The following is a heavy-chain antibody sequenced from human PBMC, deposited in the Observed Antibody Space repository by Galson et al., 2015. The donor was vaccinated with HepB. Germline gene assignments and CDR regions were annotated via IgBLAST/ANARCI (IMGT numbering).Heavy chain of an antibody. CDR3: ARGSSRLNAFDV. CDR1: GDSVSSNTAS. Sequence: CAISGDSVSSNTASWNRIRQSPSRGLEWLGRTCYRSAWSYDYAVSVRGRIIIDPDTSKNQFSLHLNSVSPEDTAVYYCARGSSRLNAFDVWGQGTMVTVSP. V-gene: IGHV6-1*01. J-gene: IGHJ3*01. D-gene: IGHD6-13*01. CDR2: TCYRSAWSY.